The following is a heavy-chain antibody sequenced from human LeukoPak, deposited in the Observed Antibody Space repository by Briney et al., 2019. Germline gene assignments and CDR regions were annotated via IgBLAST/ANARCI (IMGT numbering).Heavy chain of an antibody. CDR1: GFTFSSYA. Sequence: GGSLRLSCAASGFTFSSYAMSWVRQAPGKGLGWGSGISSSGANTYYADSVKGRFTISRDNAKNSLYLQMNSLRAEDTAVYYCARDWDYWGQGTLVTVSS. V-gene: IGHV3-23*01. CDR2: ISSSGANT. CDR3: ARDWDY. J-gene: IGHJ4*02.